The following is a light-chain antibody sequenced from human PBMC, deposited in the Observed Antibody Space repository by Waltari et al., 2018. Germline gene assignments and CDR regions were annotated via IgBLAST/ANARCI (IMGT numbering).Light chain of an antibody. J-gene: IGKJ2*01. CDR1: QSISTY. V-gene: IGKV1-39*01. CDR3: QQSYSIPCA. Sequence: DIQMTQSPSSLSASVGDRVTITCRASQSISTYLNWYQVKPGKAPKLLISAASTLQGGVPSRFSGNGSGADFTLTISNLQPDDYATYYCQQSYSIPCAFGQGTKLEIK. CDR2: AAS.